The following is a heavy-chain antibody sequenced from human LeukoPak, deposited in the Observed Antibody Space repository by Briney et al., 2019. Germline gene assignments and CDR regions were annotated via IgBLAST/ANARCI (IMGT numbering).Heavy chain of an antibody. CDR2: ISSSSSYI. D-gene: IGHD3-3*01. CDR3: ARERDFWSGYSDY. V-gene: IGHV3-21*01. CDR1: GFTFSSYS. J-gene: IGHJ4*02. Sequence: GGSLRLSCAASGFTFSSYSMNWVRQAPGKGLEWVSSISSSSSYIYYADSVKGRFTISRDNAKNSLYLQMNSLRAEDTAVYYCARERDFWSGYSDYRGQGTLVTVSS.